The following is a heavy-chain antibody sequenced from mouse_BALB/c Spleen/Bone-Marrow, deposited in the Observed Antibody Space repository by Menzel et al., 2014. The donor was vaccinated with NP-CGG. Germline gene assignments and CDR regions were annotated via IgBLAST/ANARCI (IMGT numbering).Heavy chain of an antibody. CDR3: NGNYYAMDY. V-gene: IGHV14-4*02. J-gene: IGHJ4*01. CDR2: IDPENGDT. CDR1: GLNIKDYY. D-gene: IGHD2-1*01. Sequence: EVKLVESGAELVGSGASVKLSCTASGLNIKDYYMHWVKQRPEQGLEWIGWIDPENGDTEYAPKFQGKATMTADTSSNTAYLQLSSLTSEDTAVYYCNGNYYAMDYWGQGTSVTVSS.